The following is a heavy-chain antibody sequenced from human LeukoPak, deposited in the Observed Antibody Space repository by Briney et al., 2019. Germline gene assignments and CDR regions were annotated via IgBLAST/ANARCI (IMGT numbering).Heavy chain of an antibody. CDR2: IRVSGGST. CDR3: AKRGYSGYDYYFDY. J-gene: IGHJ4*02. Sequence: GGSLRLSCAASGFTFSSYAMSWVRQAPGRGLEWVSVIRVSGGSTFFADSVKGRFTISRDNSKNTLYLQMNSLRAEDTAVYYCAKRGYSGYDYYFDYWGQGTLVTVSS. D-gene: IGHD5-12*01. V-gene: IGHV3-23*01. CDR1: GFTFSSYA.